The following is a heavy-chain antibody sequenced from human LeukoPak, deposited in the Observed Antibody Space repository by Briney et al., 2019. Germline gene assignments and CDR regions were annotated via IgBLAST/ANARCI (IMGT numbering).Heavy chain of an antibody. J-gene: IGHJ4*02. CDR2: VSSSGGST. Sequence: PGGSLRLSCAASGFTFTTYAMSWVRQTPGKGLEWVSAVSSSGGSTYYADSVKGRFTISRDNSKSALYLQMNSLRVEDTAVYYCAIDPNWGTHSWGQGVLVTVSS. CDR3: AIDPNWGTHS. CDR1: GFTFTTYA. V-gene: IGHV3-23*01. D-gene: IGHD7-27*01.